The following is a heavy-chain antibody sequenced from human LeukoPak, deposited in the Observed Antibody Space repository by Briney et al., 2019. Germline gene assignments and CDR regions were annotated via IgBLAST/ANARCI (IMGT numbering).Heavy chain of an antibody. Sequence: SETLSLXCAVYGGSFSGYYWRWIRQPPGKGLEWIGEINHSGSTNYNPSLKSRVTISVDTSKNQFSLKLSSVTAADTAVYYCARGRGTMVVTPIQDYWGQGTLVTVSS. J-gene: IGHJ4*02. CDR3: ARGRGTMVVTPIQDY. CDR2: INHSGST. D-gene: IGHD4-23*01. CDR1: GGSFSGYY. V-gene: IGHV4-34*01.